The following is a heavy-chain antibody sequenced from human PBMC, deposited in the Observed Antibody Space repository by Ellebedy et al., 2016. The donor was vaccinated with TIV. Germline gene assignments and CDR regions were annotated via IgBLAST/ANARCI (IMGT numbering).Heavy chain of an antibody. CDR1: GFTFSSYG. V-gene: IGHV3-33*01. CDR2: IWSDGGNN. J-gene: IGHJ4*02. CDR3: ARDGYSGSYYYFDY. Sequence: GESLKISCAASGFTFSSYGMHWVRQAPGKGLEWVAVIWSDGGNNYYADSVKGRFTISRDNSKNTLYLQMNSLRAEDTAVYYCARDGYSGSYYYFDYWGQGTLVTVSS. D-gene: IGHD1-26*01.